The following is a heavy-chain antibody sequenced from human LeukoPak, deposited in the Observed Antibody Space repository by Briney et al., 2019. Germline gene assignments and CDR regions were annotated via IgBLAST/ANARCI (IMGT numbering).Heavy chain of an antibody. V-gene: IGHV4-59*01. CDR3: ARNYGDTAGYWFDP. J-gene: IGHJ5*02. D-gene: IGHD4-17*01. CDR1: GGSISSYY. CDR2: IYYSGST. Sequence: SETLSLTCTVSGGSISSYYWSWIRQPPGKGLEWIGYIYYSGSTNYNPSLKRRVTISVDTSKNQYSLKLSSVTAADTAVYYCARNYGDTAGYWFDPWGQGTLVTVSS.